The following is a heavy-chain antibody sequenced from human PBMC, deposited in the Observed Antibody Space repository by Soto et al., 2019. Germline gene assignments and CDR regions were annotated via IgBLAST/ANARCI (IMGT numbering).Heavy chain of an antibody. CDR2: ISGSGGST. D-gene: IGHD3-22*01. CDR3: AKSPYYYDSSGYYYVAPQFDY. V-gene: IGHV3-23*01. CDR1: GFTFSSYA. Sequence: VRLSCAASGFTFSSYAMSWVRQAPGKGLEWVSAISGSGGSTYYADSVKGRFTISRDNSKNTLYLQMNSLRAEDTAVYYCAKSPYYYDSSGYYYVAPQFDYWGQGTLVTVSS. J-gene: IGHJ4*02.